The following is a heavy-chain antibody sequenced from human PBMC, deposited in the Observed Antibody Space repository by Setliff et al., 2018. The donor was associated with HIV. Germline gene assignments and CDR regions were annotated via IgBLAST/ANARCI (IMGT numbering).Heavy chain of an antibody. D-gene: IGHD3-22*01. CDR2: IKQDGSEK. CDR1: GFSFSTYS. J-gene: IGHJ4*02. V-gene: IGHV3-7*03. Sequence: PGGSLRLSCVASGFSFSTYSMSWVRQGPGKGLEWVASIKQDGSEKYYVDSLKGRFAISRDNAKNSLYLQMNSLTNEDTAMYYCTTYSSVYYHSDCWGQGTLVTVSS. CDR3: TTYSSVYYHSDC.